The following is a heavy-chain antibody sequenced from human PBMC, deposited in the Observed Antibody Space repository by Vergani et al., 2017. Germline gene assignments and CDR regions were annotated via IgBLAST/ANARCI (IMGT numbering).Heavy chain of an antibody. CDR3: ARHGNNDSSGYYYGFDY. Sequence: QVQLQESGPGLVKPSQTLSLTCTVSGGSISSGDYYWSWIRQPPGKGLEWIGYIYYSGSTYYSPSLKSRVTISVDTSKNQFSLKLSSVTAADTAVYYCARHGNNDSSGYYYGFDYWGQGTLVTVSS. J-gene: IGHJ4*02. CDR1: GGSISSGDYY. D-gene: IGHD3-22*01. V-gene: IGHV4-30-4*01. CDR2: IYYSGST.